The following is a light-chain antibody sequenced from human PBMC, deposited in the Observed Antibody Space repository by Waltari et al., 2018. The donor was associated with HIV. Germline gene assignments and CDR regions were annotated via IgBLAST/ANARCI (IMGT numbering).Light chain of an antibody. V-gene: IGKV1D-8*01. CDR3: QQYSVFPRT. J-gene: IGKJ2*02. CDR1: QDVSTV. CDR2: GAS. Sequence: ISLTQSPSFSASIGDRVTIYCQATQDVSTVVAWYQQKPGTAPKLLIYGASVLQGGVPSRFSGSGSGTDFALTIGCLQSDDLATYFCQQYSVFPRTFGPGT.